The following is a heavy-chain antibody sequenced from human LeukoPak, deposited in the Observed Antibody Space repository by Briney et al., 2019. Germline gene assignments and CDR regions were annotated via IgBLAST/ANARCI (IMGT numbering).Heavy chain of an antibody. CDR2: ISGTGSDI. CDR1: GFRFTAYY. Sequence: GGSLRLSCATSGFRFTAYYMNWVRQAPGKGLEYISYISGTGSDIIYADSVKGRFTISRDNAKNSLYLQMNSLRVEDTGVYLRAARVLEHWGQGTPVIVSS. J-gene: IGHJ4*02. CDR3: AARVLEH. D-gene: IGHD1/OR15-1a*01. V-gene: IGHV3-11*01.